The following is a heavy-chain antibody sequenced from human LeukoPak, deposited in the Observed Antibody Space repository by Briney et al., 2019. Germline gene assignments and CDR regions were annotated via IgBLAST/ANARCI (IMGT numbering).Heavy chain of an antibody. CDR1: GGSISSYY. CDR2: IYYSGST. CDR3: ARVVAAAGTFIDY. Sequence: SETLSLTCTVSGGSISSYYWSWIRQPPRKGLEWIGYIYYSGSTNYNPSLKSRVTISVDTSKNQFSLKLSSVTAADTAVYYCARVVAAAGTFIDYWGQRTLVTVSS. V-gene: IGHV4-59*01. D-gene: IGHD6-13*01. J-gene: IGHJ4*02.